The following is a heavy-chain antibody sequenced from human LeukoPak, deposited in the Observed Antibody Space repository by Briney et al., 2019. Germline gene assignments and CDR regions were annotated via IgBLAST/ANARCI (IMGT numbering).Heavy chain of an antibody. J-gene: IGHJ4*02. D-gene: IGHD3-16*01. CDR1: GFTFSRYS. Sequence: GGSLRLSCAASGFTFSRYSMNWVRRAPGKGLECVSSISSSSSYIYYANSVKGRFTISRDNSKNTLYLQMNSLRAEDTAVYYCAKAIEYDYVWGSLNYWGQGTLVTVSS. V-gene: IGHV3-21*01. CDR2: ISSSSSYI. CDR3: AKAIEYDYVWGSLNY.